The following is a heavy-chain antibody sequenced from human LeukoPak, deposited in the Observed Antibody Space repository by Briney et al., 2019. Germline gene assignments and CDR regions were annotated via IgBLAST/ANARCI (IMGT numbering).Heavy chain of an antibody. CDR1: GFTFSSYW. V-gene: IGHV3-74*01. CDR3: VRGRGSYGWFDP. J-gene: IGHJ5*02. CDR2: ISGDGTAR. Sequence: GGSLRLSCAASGFTFSSYWMHWVRQVPGKGLVWVSRISGDGTARNYADSVKGRFTISRDDAKNTVDLQMNSLRGEDTAVYYCVRGRGSYGWFDPWGQGTLVTVSS. D-gene: IGHD3-10*01.